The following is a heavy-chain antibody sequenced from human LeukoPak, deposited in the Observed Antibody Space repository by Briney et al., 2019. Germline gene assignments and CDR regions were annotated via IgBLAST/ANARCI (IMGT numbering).Heavy chain of an antibody. CDR2: MNPNSGNT. V-gene: IGHV1-8*01. D-gene: IGHD3-10*01. J-gene: IGHJ6*02. Sequence: GASVKVSCKASGYTFTSYDINWVRQATGQGLEWMGWMNPNSGNTGYAQKFQGRVTMTRNTSISTAYMELSSLRSEDTAVYYCARGDSLWFGELLYYYYYGMDVWGQGTTVTVSS. CDR1: GYTFTSYD. CDR3: ARGDSLWFGELLYYYYYGMDV.